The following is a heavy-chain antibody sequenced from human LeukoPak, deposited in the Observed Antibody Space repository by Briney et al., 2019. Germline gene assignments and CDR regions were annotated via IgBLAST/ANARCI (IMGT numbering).Heavy chain of an antibody. J-gene: IGHJ4*02. Sequence: GGSLRLSCAASGFTFSSYWMSWVRQAPGKGLEWVANIKQDGSEKYYVDSVKGRFTISRDNAKNSLYLQMNSLRAEDTAVYYCARDPRYYYDSSDYFPHYWGQGTLVTVSS. V-gene: IGHV3-7*01. D-gene: IGHD3-22*01. CDR1: GFTFSSYW. CDR2: IKQDGSEK. CDR3: ARDPRYYYDSSDYFPHY.